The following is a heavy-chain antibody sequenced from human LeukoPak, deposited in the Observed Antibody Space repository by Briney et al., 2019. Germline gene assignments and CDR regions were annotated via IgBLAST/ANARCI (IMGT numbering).Heavy chain of an antibody. J-gene: IGHJ5*02. CDR1: GDSITSGYY. Sequence: SETLSLTCTVSGDSITSGYYWGWIRQPPGKGLEWIGSIHHSGSTYYNPSLKSRVTKSVDTSKNQFSLKLNSVTAADTAVYYCARGDYGDYYWFDPWGQGTLVTVSS. CDR3: ARGDYGDYYWFDP. V-gene: IGHV4-38-2*02. D-gene: IGHD4-17*01. CDR2: IHHSGST.